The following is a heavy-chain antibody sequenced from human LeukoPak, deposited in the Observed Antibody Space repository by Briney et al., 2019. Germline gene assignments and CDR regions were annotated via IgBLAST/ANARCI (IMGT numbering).Heavy chain of an antibody. J-gene: IGHJ3*02. CDR2: IYPGDSDT. V-gene: IGHV5-51*01. D-gene: IGHD2-2*01. CDR3: ARPAGYCSSTSCYEDAFDI. CDR1: GYSFTSYW. Sequence: GESLKISCKGSGYSFTSYWIGWVRQMPGKGLEWMGIIYPGDSDTRYSPSFQGQVTISADKSISTAYLQWSSLKASDTAMYYCARPAGYCSSTSCYEDAFDIWGRGTMVTVSS.